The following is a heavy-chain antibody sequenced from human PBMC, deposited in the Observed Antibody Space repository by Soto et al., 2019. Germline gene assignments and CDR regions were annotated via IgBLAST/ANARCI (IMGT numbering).Heavy chain of an antibody. Sequence: SETLSLTCTVSGGSINTFYWSWVRQPAGKGLEWIGRIFSSGSTSFNPSLESRVAMSVDTSKNHFSLNLSSVTAADMAVYYCAREGSYSAYNFAHGIQLWSFDFWGQGALVTVSP. V-gene: IGHV4-4*07. CDR1: GGSINTFY. CDR3: AREGSYSAYNFAHGIQLWSFDF. CDR2: IFSSGST. D-gene: IGHD5-12*01. J-gene: IGHJ4*02.